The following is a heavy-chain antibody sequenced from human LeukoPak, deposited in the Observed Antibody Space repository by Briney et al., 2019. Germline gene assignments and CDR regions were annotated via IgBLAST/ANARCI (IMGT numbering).Heavy chain of an antibody. V-gene: IGHV6-1*01. D-gene: IGHD6-19*01. J-gene: IGHJ4*02. Sequence: SQTLSLTCAISGYSVSSDSAALNCIMQSPSRGLHWLGRTYYSSKWYKGYAVSVKSRITLNPDTSKNQFSLLLNSVTPEDTAVYYCARGWLGSGLDYWGQGTLVTVSS. CDR1: GYSVSSDSAA. CDR2: TYYSSKWYK. CDR3: ARGWLGSGLDY.